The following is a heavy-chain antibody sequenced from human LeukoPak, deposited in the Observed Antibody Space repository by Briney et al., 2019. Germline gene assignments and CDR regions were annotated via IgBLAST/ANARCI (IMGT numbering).Heavy chain of an antibody. CDR1: GFTFSSYG. Sequence: GSLRLSCAASGFTFSSYGMHWVRQAPGKGLEWVAVISYDGSNKYYADSVKGRFTISRDNSKNTLYLQMNSLRAEDTAVYYCAKTTDPPPLWGQGTLVTVSS. D-gene: IGHD4-11*01. CDR3: AKTTDPPPL. CDR2: ISYDGSNK. V-gene: IGHV3-30*18. J-gene: IGHJ4*02.